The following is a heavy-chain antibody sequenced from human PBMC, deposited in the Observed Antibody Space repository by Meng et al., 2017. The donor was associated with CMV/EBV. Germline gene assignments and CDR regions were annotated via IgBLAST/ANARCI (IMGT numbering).Heavy chain of an antibody. V-gene: IGHV3-21*01. CDR1: GFTFSSHS. Sequence: GGSLRLSRAASGFTFSSHSMNWVRQAPGKGMEWVSSISSSSSYIYYTDSVKGRFTISRDNAKNSMYLQMNSLRAEDTAVYYCARGEMATIRPLDYWGQGTLVTVSS. CDR3: ARGEMATIRPLDY. J-gene: IGHJ4*02. CDR2: ISSSSSYI. D-gene: IGHD5-24*01.